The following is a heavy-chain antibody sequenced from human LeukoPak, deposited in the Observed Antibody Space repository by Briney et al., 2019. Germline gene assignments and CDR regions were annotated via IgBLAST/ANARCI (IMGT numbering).Heavy chain of an antibody. CDR2: INHSGST. CDR1: GGSFSGYY. V-gene: IGHV4-34*01. J-gene: IGHJ4*02. Sequence: PSETLSLTCAVYGGSFSGYYCSWIRQPPGKGLEWIGEINHSGSTNYNPSPKSRVTISVDTSKNQFSLKLSSVTAADTAVYYCARSSPRNYDGYWGQGTLVTVSS. CDR3: ARSSPRNYDGY.